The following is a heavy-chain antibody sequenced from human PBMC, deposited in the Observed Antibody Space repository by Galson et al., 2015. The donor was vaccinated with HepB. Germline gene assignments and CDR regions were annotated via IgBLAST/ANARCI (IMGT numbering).Heavy chain of an antibody. Sequence: SLRLSCAASGFNFGDYYMSWIRQAPGKGPEWVSYISSSGKTSYCADSVKGRFTISRDNTKNSLSVQMDSLRAEDTAVYFCATLKISYFENKGYHFDYWGQGALVTVSS. CDR3: ATLKISYFENKGYHFDY. CDR2: ISSSGKTS. J-gene: IGHJ4*02. V-gene: IGHV3-11*01. CDR1: GFNFGDYY. D-gene: IGHD3-22*01.